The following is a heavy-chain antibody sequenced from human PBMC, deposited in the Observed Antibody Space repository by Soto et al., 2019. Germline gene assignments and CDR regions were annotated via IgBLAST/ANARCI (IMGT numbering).Heavy chain of an antibody. Sequence: PGGSLRLSCAASGFTFSSYAMHWVRQAPGKGLEWVAVISYDGSNKYYADSVKGRFTISRDNSKNTLYLQMNSLRAEDTAVYYCASSVGDYGGNSADYWGQGTLVTVSS. D-gene: IGHD4-17*01. CDR2: ISYDGSNK. CDR3: ASSVGDYGGNSADY. V-gene: IGHV3-30-3*01. J-gene: IGHJ4*02. CDR1: GFTFSSYA.